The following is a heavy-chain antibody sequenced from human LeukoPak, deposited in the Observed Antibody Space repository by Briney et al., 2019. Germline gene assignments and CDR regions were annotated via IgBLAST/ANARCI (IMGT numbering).Heavy chain of an antibody. CDR2: INHSGST. V-gene: IGHV4-34*01. CDR3: ARGPNRIYYYGMDV. Sequence: SETLSLTCAVYGRSFRVYYWSGVRHPPGKGLEGSVEINHSGSTNYNPSLKRRVTISVDTSKNQFSLKLSSVTAADTAVYYCARGPNRIYYYGMDVWGQGTTVTVSS. J-gene: IGHJ6*02. D-gene: IGHD2-8*01. CDR1: GRSFRVYY.